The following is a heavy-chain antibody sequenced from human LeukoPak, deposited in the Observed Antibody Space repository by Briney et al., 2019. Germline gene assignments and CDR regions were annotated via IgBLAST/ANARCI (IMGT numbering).Heavy chain of an antibody. Sequence: GRSLRLSCAASGFTFSSYGMHWVRQAPGKGLEWVAVIWYDGINKYYADSVRGRFTISRDNSKNTLYLQMDSLTTEDTGVYYCAREQGQPWRRFDSWGQGSPVTVSS. CDR2: IWYDGINK. D-gene: IGHD6-19*01. V-gene: IGHV3-33*01. CDR1: GFTFSSYG. CDR3: AREQGQPWRRFDS. J-gene: IGHJ4*02.